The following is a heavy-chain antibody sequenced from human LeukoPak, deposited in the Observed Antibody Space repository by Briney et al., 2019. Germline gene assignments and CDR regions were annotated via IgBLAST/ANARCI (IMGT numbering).Heavy chain of an antibody. CDR2: ISGSGGST. D-gene: IGHD6-13*01. J-gene: IGHJ4*02. CDR1: VFTFSSYA. V-gene: IGHV3-23*01. Sequence: GGSLRLSCAASVFTFSSYAITWVRQAPGKGLEWVSGISGSGGSTYDTDSVKGRFTISRDNSKNTVYLQMNSLRAEDTAVYYCAKTYSGTWYPDYWGQGTLVTVSS. CDR3: AKTYSGTWYPDY.